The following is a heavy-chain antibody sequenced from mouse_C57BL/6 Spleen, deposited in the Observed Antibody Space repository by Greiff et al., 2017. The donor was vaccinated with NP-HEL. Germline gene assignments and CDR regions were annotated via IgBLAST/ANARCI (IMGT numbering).Heavy chain of an antibody. Sequence: DVKLVESGGGLVKPGGSLKLSCAASGFTFSDYGMHWVRQAPEKGLEWVAYISSGSSTIYYADTVKGRFTISRDNAKNTLFLQMTSLRSEDTAMYYCARGDDGYYGYFDVWGTGTTVTVSS. V-gene: IGHV5-17*01. D-gene: IGHD2-3*01. CDR3: ARGDDGYYGYFDV. J-gene: IGHJ1*03. CDR1: GFTFSDYG. CDR2: ISSGSSTI.